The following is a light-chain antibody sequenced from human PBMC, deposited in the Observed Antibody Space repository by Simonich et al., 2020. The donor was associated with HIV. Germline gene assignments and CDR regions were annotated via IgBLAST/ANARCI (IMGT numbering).Light chain of an antibody. CDR1: QSISNY. CDR3: QQYNNWPGT. Sequence: DIQMTQSPSSLSASVGDRVTITCRASQSISNYLNWFQQKPGKAPKLLIFAASSLQSGVPSRFSGSGSGTDFTLTISCLQSEDFATYYCQQYNNWPGTFGGGTKVEIK. CDR2: AAS. J-gene: IGKJ4*01. V-gene: IGKV1-39*01.